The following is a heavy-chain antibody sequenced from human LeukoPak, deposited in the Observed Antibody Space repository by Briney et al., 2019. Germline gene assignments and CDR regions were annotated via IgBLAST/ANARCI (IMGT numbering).Heavy chain of an antibody. D-gene: IGHD2-15*01. CDR2: IHPGDSDT. J-gene: IGHJ4*02. CDR3: ARHAGYCTGGKCYSFYYFDY. V-gene: IGHV5-51*01. CDR1: AYTFTNYW. Sequence: GESLKISCKASAYTFTNYWIGWVRHTPGNGLEWMGIIHPGDSDTRYRTSFQGQVTMSVDESTSTAYLHWTSLKASDTAIYYCARHAGYCTGGKCYSFYYFDYWGQGTLVTVSS.